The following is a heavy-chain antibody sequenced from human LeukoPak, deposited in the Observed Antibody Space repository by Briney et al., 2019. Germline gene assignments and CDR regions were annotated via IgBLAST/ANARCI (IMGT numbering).Heavy chain of an antibody. Sequence: GGSLRLSCAASGVTFSSSAMSWVRQAPGKGLEWVSTISGSDSSTHYADSVKGRFTISRDNSKNTLYLQMNSLRAEDTAVYYCAKEPVYDSSGYSDYWGQGTLVTVSS. CDR1: GVTFSSSA. J-gene: IGHJ4*02. D-gene: IGHD3-22*01. V-gene: IGHV3-23*01. CDR3: AKEPVYDSSGYSDY. CDR2: ISGSDSST.